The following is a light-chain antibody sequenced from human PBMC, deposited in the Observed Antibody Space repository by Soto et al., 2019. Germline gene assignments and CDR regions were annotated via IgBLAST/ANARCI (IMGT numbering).Light chain of an antibody. CDR1: HDIDTF. Sequence: IQITHSPSSMSASVLYSVTLTCRASHDIDTFLNWYQQRPGEAPKLLIFAASNLKSGVPFRFSGSGSGTEFTLTISSLQPEDFATYYCQKNFSSPSITFGQGTRLEIK. V-gene: IGKV1-39*01. J-gene: IGKJ5*01. CDR2: AAS. CDR3: QKNFSSPSIT.